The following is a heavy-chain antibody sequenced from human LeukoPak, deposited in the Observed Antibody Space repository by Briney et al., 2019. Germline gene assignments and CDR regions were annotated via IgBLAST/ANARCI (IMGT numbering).Heavy chain of an antibody. J-gene: IGHJ4*02. CDR3: ARGDDCSSTSCYTGDY. CDR2: IYHSGST. Sequence: SETLSLTCAVSGGSISSGGYSWSWIRQPPGKGLEWIGYIYHSGSTYYNPSLKSRVTISVDRSKNQFSLKLSSVTAADTAVYYCARGDDCSSTSCYTGDYWGQGTLVTVSS. CDR1: GGSISSGGYS. V-gene: IGHV4-30-2*01. D-gene: IGHD2-2*02.